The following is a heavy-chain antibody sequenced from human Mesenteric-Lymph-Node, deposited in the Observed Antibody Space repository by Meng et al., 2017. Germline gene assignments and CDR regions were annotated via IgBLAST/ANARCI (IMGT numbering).Heavy chain of an antibody. V-gene: IGHV3-74*01. J-gene: IGHJ5*02. D-gene: IGHD4/OR15-4a*01. CDR3: VGAHGWRS. CDR1: GFSLSTYW. Sequence: GESLKISCAASGFSLSTYWMFWVRQAPGKGLVWVSRINSDGTSTSYADSVKGRFTISRDNAKNTVFLQMNSLRAEDTAVYYCVGAHGWRSWGQGTLVTVSS. CDR2: INSDGTST.